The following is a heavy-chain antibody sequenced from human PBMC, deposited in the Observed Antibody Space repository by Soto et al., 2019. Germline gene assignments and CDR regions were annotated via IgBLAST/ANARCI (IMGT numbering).Heavy chain of an antibody. Sequence: QVQLVESGGGVVQPGRSLRLSCAASGFTFSSYGMHWVRQAPGKGLEWVAVIWYDGSNKYYADSVKGRFTISRDNSKNTLYLQMNSLRAEDTAVYYCARDRGAYGDYALDYSGQGTLVTVSS. D-gene: IGHD4-17*01. J-gene: IGHJ4*02. CDR3: ARDRGAYGDYALDY. CDR2: IWYDGSNK. CDR1: GFTFSSYG. V-gene: IGHV3-33*01.